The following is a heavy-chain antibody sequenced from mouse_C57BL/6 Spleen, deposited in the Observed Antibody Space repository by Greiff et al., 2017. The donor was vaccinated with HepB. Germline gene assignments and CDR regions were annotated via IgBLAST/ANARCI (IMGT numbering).Heavy chain of an antibody. Sequence: QVQLKESGAELVRPGTSVKVSCKASGYAFTNYLIEWVKQRPGQGLEWIGVINPGSGGTNYNEKFKGKATLTADKSSSTAYMQLISLTSEDSAVYFCARGRSSRTVDYWGQGTTLTVSS. CDR3: ARGRSSRTVDY. CDR1: GYAFTNYL. J-gene: IGHJ2*01. D-gene: IGHD3-1*01. V-gene: IGHV1-54*01. CDR2: INPGSGGT.